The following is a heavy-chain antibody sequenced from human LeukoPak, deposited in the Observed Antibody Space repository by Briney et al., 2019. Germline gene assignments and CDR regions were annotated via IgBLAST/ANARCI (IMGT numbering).Heavy chain of an antibody. J-gene: IGHJ4*02. CDR1: GFTFSSYA. CDR2: ISGSGGST. V-gene: IGHV3-23*01. CDR3: AKTQPPGIAVAGPFDY. Sequence: PGGSLRLSCAASGFTFSSYAMSWVRQASGKGLEWVSAISGSGGSTYYADSVKGRFTISRDNSKNTLYLQMNSLRAEDTAVYYCAKTQPPGIAVAGPFDYWGQGTLVTVSS. D-gene: IGHD6-19*01.